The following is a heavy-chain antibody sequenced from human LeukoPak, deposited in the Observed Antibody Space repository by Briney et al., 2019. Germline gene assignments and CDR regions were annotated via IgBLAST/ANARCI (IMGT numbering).Heavy chain of an antibody. Sequence: ASVKVSCKASGYTFTGYYMHWVRQAPGQGLEWMGWINHNSGGTNYAQKFQGRVTMTRDTSISTAYMELSRLRSDDTAVYYCASDYVDTAMVRGDYFDYWGQGTLVTVSS. CDR3: ASDYVDTAMVRGDYFDY. CDR2: INHNSGGT. V-gene: IGHV1-2*02. D-gene: IGHD5-18*01. CDR1: GYTFTGYY. J-gene: IGHJ4*02.